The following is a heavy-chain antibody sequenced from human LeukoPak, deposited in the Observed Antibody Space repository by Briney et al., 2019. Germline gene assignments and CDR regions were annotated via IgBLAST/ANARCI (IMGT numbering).Heavy chain of an antibody. CDR1: GYTFTNYY. V-gene: IGHV1-2*02. Sequence: ASVKVSCKASGYTFTNYYIHWVRQAPGQGLEWMGWINPNSGGTNYAQKFQGRVTMTRDTSISTAYMELSRLRSDDTAVYYCAREFCSGGSCYYYFDYWGQGTLVTVSS. D-gene: IGHD2-15*01. J-gene: IGHJ4*02. CDR3: AREFCSGGSCYYYFDY. CDR2: INPNSGGT.